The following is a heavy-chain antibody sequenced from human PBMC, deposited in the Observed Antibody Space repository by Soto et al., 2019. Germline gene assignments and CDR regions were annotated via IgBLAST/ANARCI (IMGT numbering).Heavy chain of an antibody. D-gene: IGHD2-21*02. V-gene: IGHV3-7*03. CDR1: GLTFSGHW. CDR2: IKPDGSET. CDR3: TSRPSGMTYHAVFDF. Sequence: PVGSLRLSCAASGLTFSGHWMTWVRQTPGEGLQWVAAIKPDGSETFYVDSVKGRFTISRDNARNSLFLQMDSLRAEDTAVYYCTSRPSGMTYHAVFDFWGQGTLVTVS. J-gene: IGHJ4*02.